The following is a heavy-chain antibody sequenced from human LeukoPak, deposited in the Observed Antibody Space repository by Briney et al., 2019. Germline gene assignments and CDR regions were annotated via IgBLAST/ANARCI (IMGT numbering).Heavy chain of an antibody. CDR2: ISYDGANK. Sequence: GRSLRLSCAASGFTFSNYAMVWVRQAPGKGLEWVAVISYDGANKYYADSVKSRFTISRDNSNNTLYVQMNSLRAEDTAAYYCARAPWGNSGYDPVGFDYWGQGTLVTVSS. CDR1: GFTFSNYA. J-gene: IGHJ4*02. V-gene: IGHV3-30-3*01. D-gene: IGHD5-12*01. CDR3: ARAPWGNSGYDPVGFDY.